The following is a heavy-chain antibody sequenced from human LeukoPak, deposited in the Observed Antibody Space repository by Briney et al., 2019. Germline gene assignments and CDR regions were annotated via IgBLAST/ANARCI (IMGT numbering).Heavy chain of an antibody. CDR2: INHSGST. CDR3: ARGDYCSSTSCYNGYFQH. V-gene: IGHV4-34*01. Sequence: PSETLSLTCAVYGGSFSGYYWSWIRQPPGKGLEWIGEINHSGSTNYNPSLKSRVTISVDTSKNQFSLKLSSVTAADTAVYYCARGDYCSSTSCYNGYFQHWGRGTLSPSPQ. CDR1: GGSFSGYY. J-gene: IGHJ1*01. D-gene: IGHD2-2*02.